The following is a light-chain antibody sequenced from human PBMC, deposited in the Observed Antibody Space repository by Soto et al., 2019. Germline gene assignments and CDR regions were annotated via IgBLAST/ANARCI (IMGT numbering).Light chain of an antibody. CDR2: WAS. J-gene: IGKJ2*01. V-gene: IGKV4-1*01. Sequence: DIVMTQSPDSLAVSLGERATINCKSSQSVLYSSNNKNYLAWYQQRPGQPPKLLIYWASTRESGVPDRFSGSGFGTDFTHTITSLQAEDVAVYYCQQYESTPPTFGQGTKLEIK. CDR3: QQYESTPPT. CDR1: QSVLYSSNNKNY.